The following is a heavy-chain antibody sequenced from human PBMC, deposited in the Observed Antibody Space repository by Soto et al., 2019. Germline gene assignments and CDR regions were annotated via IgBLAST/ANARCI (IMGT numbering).Heavy chain of an antibody. CDR3: AKGDLYYYDSSGLDY. D-gene: IGHD3-22*01. J-gene: IGHJ4*02. CDR2: ISSSGETI. V-gene: IGHV3-48*03. CDR1: GFNFNNYE. Sequence: EVQLVESGGDLVQPGGSLRLSCAASGFNFNNYEMNWVRQAPGKGLEWVSYISSSGETIFYADSVKGRFAISRDNDKNSVKLQLDSLRVEDTAVYYGAKGDLYYYDSSGLDYWGQGTLVTVSS.